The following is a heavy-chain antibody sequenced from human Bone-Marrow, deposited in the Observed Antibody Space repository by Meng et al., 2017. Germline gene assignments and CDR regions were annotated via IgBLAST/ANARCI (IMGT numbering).Heavy chain of an antibody. D-gene: IGHD2-15*01. J-gene: IGHJ4*02. Sequence: GESLKISCTASGFTIDNYAMSWVRQTPGKGLEWVSGSNWNGVTTSYVDSVKGRITISRDNTKNSLYLQMSSLRAEDTAFYYCAREGCSGGKCDSGADYWGQGTRVT. V-gene: IGHV3-20*04. CDR3: AREGCSGGKCDSGADY. CDR2: SNWNGVTT. CDR1: GFTIDNYA.